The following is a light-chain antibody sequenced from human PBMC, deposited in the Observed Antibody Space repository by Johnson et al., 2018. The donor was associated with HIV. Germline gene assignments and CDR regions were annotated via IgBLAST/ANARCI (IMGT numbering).Light chain of an antibody. CDR1: SSNIGNNR. CDR3: GTWDNSLSAYV. Sequence: QSVLTQPPSVSAAPGQKVTISCSGSSSNIGNNRVSWYQQLPGTAPKLLIYDNNKRPSGIPDRFSGSKSGTSATLGITGLQTGDEAAYYCGTWDNSLSAYVFGAGTKVTVL. J-gene: IGLJ1*01. V-gene: IGLV1-51*01. CDR2: DNN.